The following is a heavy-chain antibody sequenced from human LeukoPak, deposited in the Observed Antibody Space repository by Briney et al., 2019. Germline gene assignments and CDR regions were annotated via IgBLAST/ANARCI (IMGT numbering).Heavy chain of an antibody. CDR3: AREAPGIAVASTPTGYFDL. CDR2: IIPIFGTA. J-gene: IGHJ2*01. Sequence: SVKVSCKASGGTFSSYTISWVRQAPGQGLEWMGGIIPIFGTANYAQKFQGRVTITADKSTSTAYMELSSLRSEDTAVYYCAREAPGIAVASTPTGYFDLWGRGTLVTVSS. CDR1: GGTFSSYT. D-gene: IGHD6-19*01. V-gene: IGHV1-69*06.